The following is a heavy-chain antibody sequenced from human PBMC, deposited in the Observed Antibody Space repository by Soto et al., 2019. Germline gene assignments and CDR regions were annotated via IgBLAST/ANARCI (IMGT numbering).Heavy chain of an antibody. Sequence: QVQLVESGGGVVQPGRSLRLSCAASGFTFSSYAMHWVRQAPGKGLEWVAVISYDGSNKYYADSVKGRFTISRDNSKNTLYLQMNSLRAEDMAVYYCARQLRGYYYGMDVWGQGTTVTVSS. V-gene: IGHV3-30-3*01. CDR1: GFTFSSYA. J-gene: IGHJ6*02. CDR2: ISYDGSNK. D-gene: IGHD1-1*01. CDR3: ARQLRGYYYGMDV.